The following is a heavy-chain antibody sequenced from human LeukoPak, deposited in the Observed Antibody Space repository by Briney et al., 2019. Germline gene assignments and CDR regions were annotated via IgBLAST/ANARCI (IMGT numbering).Heavy chain of an antibody. CDR2: IYSGGST. CDR3: ARDRRERGFREFHYYYYDMDV. V-gene: IGHV3-53*01. CDR1: GFTVSSNY. Sequence: GGSLRLSCAASGFTVSSNYMSWVRQAPGKGLEWVSVIYSGGSTYYADSVKGRFTISRDNSKNTLYLQMNNLRAEDTAVYYCARDRRERGFREFHYYYYDMDVWGKGTTVTVSS. J-gene: IGHJ6*03. D-gene: IGHD3-10*01.